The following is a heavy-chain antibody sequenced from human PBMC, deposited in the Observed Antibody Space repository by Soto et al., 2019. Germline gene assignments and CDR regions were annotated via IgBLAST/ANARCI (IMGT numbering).Heavy chain of an antibody. CDR3: ARDPGLVRRHNWFDP. Sequence: GGSLRLSCAASGFTFSDYYMSWIRQAPGKGLEWVSYISSSGSTIYYADSVKGRFTISRDNAKNSLYLQMNSLRAEDTAVYYCARDPGLVRRHNWFDPWGQGTLVTVSS. J-gene: IGHJ5*02. CDR2: ISSSGSTI. V-gene: IGHV3-11*01. D-gene: IGHD6-19*01. CDR1: GFTFSDYY.